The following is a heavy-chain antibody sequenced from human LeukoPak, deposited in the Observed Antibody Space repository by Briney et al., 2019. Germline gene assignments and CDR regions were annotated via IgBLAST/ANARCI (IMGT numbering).Heavy chain of an antibody. CDR1: GYTFTSYG. Sequence: GASVKVSCKASGYTFTSYGISWVRQAPGQGLEWMGWISAYNGNTNYAQKLQGRVTMTTNTSTSTAYMELRSLRSDDTAVYYCARDHYDSSGYRHFDYWGQGTLVTVSS. CDR3: ARDHYDSSGYRHFDY. V-gene: IGHV1-18*01. D-gene: IGHD3-22*01. J-gene: IGHJ4*02. CDR2: ISAYNGNT.